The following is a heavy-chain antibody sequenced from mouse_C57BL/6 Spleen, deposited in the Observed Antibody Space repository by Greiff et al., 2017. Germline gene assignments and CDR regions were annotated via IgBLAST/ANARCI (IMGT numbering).Heavy chain of an antibody. V-gene: IGHV5-9-1*02. Sequence: EVMLVESGEGLVKPGGSLKLSCAASGFTFSSYAMSWVRQTPEKRLEWVAYISSGGDYIYYADTVKGRFTISRDNARNTLYLQMSSLKSEDTAMYYCTRERAPYYGSSYAMDYWGQGTSVTVPS. CDR1: GFTFSSYA. J-gene: IGHJ4*01. D-gene: IGHD1-1*01. CDR2: ISSGGDYI. CDR3: TRERAPYYGSSYAMDY.